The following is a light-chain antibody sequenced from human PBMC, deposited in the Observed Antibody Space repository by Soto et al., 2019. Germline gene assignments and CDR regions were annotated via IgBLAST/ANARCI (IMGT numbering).Light chain of an antibody. Sequence: DLQMTQSPSSVSASVGDRVTITCRASQGISSWLAWYQQKPGKAPKLLIYAASSLQRGVASRFRGSGSGPELTLTISSLQPEDFATYYCQQASNFPHTFSGGTKVELK. J-gene: IGKJ4*01. CDR2: AAS. V-gene: IGKV1D-12*01. CDR1: QGISSW. CDR3: QQASNFPHT.